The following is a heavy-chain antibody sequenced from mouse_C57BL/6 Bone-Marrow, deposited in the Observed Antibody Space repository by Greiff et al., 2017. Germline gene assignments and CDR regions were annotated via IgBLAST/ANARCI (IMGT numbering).Heavy chain of an antibody. Sequence: QVQLKESGPGLVAPSQSLSITCTVSGFSLTSYGVDWVRQPPGKGLEWLGVICGGGSTNYNSALMSRLSISKDNSKSQVFLKMNSLQTDDTAMYYCAEHGDYYGSRDWYFDVWGTGTTVTVSS. CDR2: ICGGGST. V-gene: IGHV2-9*01. J-gene: IGHJ1*03. CDR1: GFSLTSYG. CDR3: AEHGDYYGSRDWYFDV. D-gene: IGHD1-1*01.